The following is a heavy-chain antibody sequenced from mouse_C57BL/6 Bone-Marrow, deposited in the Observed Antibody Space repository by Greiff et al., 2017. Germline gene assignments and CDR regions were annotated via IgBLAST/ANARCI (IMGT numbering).Heavy chain of an antibody. D-gene: IGHD1-2*01. CDR1: GFNIKDDY. J-gene: IGHJ3*01. Sequence: EVKLQESGAELVRPGASVKLSCTASGFNIKDDYMHWVKQRPEQGLEWIGWIDPENGDTEYASKFQGKATITADTSSNTAYLQLSRLTSEDTAVYYCTHYSVFAYWGQGTLVTVSA. CDR3: THYSVFAY. V-gene: IGHV14-4*01. CDR2: IDPENGDT.